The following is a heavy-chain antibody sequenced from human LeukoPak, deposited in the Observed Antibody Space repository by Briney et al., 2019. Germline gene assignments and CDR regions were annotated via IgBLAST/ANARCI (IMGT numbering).Heavy chain of an antibody. CDR1: GFAFTSYV. J-gene: IGHJ4*02. D-gene: IGHD3-10*01. Sequence: GGSLRLSCAASGFAFTSYVMSWVRQAPGKGLEWVSGISASGDETYYADSVKGRFTISRDNTKNTLYLQVNSLRAGDTAVYYCAKHRSGSYYEAFDYWGRGTLVTVSS. CDR2: ISASGDET. V-gene: IGHV3-23*01. CDR3: AKHRSGSYYEAFDY.